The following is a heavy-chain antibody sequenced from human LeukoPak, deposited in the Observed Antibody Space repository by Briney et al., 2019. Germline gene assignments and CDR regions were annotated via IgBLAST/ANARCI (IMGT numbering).Heavy chain of an antibody. V-gene: IGHV1-69*04. CDR2: IIPIFGIA. CDR3: ARGGTNGAYCGGDCRSHWFDP. Sequence: ASVKVSCKASGGTFSSYAISWVRQAPGQGLEWMGRIIPIFGIANYAQKFQGRVTITADKSTSTAYMELSSLRSEDTAVYYCARGGTNGAYCGGDCRSHWFDPWGQGTLVTVSS. J-gene: IGHJ5*02. D-gene: IGHD2-21*02. CDR1: GGTFSSYA.